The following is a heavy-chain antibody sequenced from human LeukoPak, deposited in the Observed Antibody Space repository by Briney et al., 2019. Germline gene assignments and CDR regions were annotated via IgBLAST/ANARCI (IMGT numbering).Heavy chain of an antibody. CDR3: VRDYYGPGREYCDY. D-gene: IGHD3-10*01. J-gene: IGHJ4*02. CDR1: GFTFSSHE. V-gene: IGHV3-48*03. Sequence: PGGSLRLSCAASGFTFSSHEMIGVRQAPGKGLEWVSFISESGSTTRYADSVKGRATISRDNGENSLSLQMNSLTLEDAAVYYCVRDYYGPGREYCDYWGQGTLVTVSS. CDR2: ISESGSTT.